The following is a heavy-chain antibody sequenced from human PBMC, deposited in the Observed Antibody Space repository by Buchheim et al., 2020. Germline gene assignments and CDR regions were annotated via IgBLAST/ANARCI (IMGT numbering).Heavy chain of an antibody. CDR2: IWYDGSNK. CDR3: ARDSHRRGYRYGPFDY. J-gene: IGHJ4*02. CDR1: GFTFSSYG. D-gene: IGHD5-18*01. V-gene: IGHV3-33*01. Sequence: QVQLVESGGGVVQPGRSLRLSCAASGFTFSSYGMHWVRQAPGKGLEWVAVIWYDGSNKYYADSVKGRFTISRDNSKNTLNLQMNSLRAEDTAVYYCARDSHRRGYRYGPFDYWGQGTL.